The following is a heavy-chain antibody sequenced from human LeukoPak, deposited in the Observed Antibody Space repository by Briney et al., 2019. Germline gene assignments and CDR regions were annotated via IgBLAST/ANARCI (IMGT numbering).Heavy chain of an antibody. CDR2: ISSSSSYI. CDR1: GFTFSSYS. J-gene: IGHJ5*02. Sequence: GGSLRLSCAASGFTFSSYSMNWVRQAPGKGLEWVSSISSSSSYIYYADSVKGRFTISRDNAKNSLYLQMNSLRAEDTAVYYCARGSIVATISRFDPWGQGTLVTVSS. D-gene: IGHD5-12*01. V-gene: IGHV3-21*04. CDR3: ARGSIVATISRFDP.